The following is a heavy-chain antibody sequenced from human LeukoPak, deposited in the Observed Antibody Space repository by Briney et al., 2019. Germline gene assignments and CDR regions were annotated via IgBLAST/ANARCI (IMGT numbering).Heavy chain of an antibody. V-gene: IGHV3-21*01. D-gene: IGHD6-19*01. J-gene: IGHJ4*02. CDR1: GFTFSSYS. Sequence: GGSLRLSCAASGFTFSSYSMNWVRQAPGKGLEWVSSISSSSSYIYYADSVKGRFTISRDNAKNTLYLQMSSLRSEDTAVYYCARGAVAAMGYWGQGTLVTVSS. CDR2: ISSSSSYI. CDR3: ARGAVAAMGY.